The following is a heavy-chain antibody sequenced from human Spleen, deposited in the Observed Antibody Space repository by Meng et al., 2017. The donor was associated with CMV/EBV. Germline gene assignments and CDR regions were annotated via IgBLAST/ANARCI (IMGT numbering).Heavy chain of an antibody. D-gene: IGHD2-2*01. V-gene: IGHV3-30*04. Sequence: GGSLRLSCAASGFSFRYYAMHWVRQPPGKGLEWVAVISYDGSNKYYADSVKGRFTISRDNSKNTLYLQMNSLRAEDTAVYYCARDPLGDIVGVPAATFDYWGQGTLVTVSS. CDR2: ISYDGSNK. J-gene: IGHJ4*02. CDR3: ARDPLGDIVGVPAATFDY. CDR1: GFSFRYYA.